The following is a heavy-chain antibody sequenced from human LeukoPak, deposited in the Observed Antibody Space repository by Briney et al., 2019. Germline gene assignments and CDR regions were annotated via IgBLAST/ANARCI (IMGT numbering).Heavy chain of an antibody. CDR2: ISYDGSNK. Sequence: GGSLRLSCAASGFTFSSYAMHWVRQAPGKGLEWVAVISYDGSNKYYADSVKGRFTISRDNSKNTLYLQMNSLRAEDTAVYYCARGLSSSGYYFALHYFDYWGQGTLVTVSS. V-gene: IGHV3-30-3*01. D-gene: IGHD3-22*01. CDR1: GFTFSSYA. CDR3: ARGLSSSGYYFALHYFDY. J-gene: IGHJ4*02.